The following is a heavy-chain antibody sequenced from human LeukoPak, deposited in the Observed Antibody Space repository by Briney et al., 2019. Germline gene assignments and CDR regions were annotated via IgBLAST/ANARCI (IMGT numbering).Heavy chain of an antibody. CDR2: ISAYNGNT. CDR1: GYTFTGYY. CDR3: ARWDEYYYDSSGYYLFDY. V-gene: IGHV1-18*04. D-gene: IGHD3-22*01. Sequence: ASVKVSCKASGYTFTGYYMHWVRQAPGQGLEWMGWISAYNGNTNYAQKLQGRVTMTTDTSTSTAYMELRSLRSDDTAVYYCARWDEYYYDSSGYYLFDYWGQGTLVTVSS. J-gene: IGHJ4*02.